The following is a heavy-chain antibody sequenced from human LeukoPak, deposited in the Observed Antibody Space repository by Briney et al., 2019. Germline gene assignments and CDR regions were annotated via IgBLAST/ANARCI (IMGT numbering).Heavy chain of an antibody. J-gene: IGHJ4*02. CDR1: GGSMSSNNDY. Sequence: PSETLSLTCTVSGGSMSSNNDYWGWIRQPPGKGLEWIGTIYYSGSTYHNPSLKSRVTISVDTSKKQFSLKLSSVTAADTAVYYCARRNGAGTFDYWGQGTLVTVSS. CDR3: ARRNGAGTFDY. V-gene: IGHV4-39*01. D-gene: IGHD1-1*01. CDR2: IYYSGST.